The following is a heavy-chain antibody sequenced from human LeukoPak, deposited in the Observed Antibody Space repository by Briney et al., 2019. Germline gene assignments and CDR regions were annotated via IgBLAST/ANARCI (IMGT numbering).Heavy chain of an antibody. V-gene: IGHV3-9*01. CDR2: INWNSGRT. CDR1: AFIFDDYA. D-gene: IGHD2-15*01. CDR3: ARIGSGSCYDY. Sequence: GGSLRLSCAASAFIFDDYAMHWVRQAPGKGLEWVSGINWNSGRTVYADSVKGRFTISRDNAKNTLYLQMNSLRAEDTAVYYCARIGSGSCYDYWGQGTLVTVSS. J-gene: IGHJ4*02.